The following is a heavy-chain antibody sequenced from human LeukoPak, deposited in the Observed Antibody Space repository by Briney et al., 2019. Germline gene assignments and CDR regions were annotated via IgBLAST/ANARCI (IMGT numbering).Heavy chain of an antibody. D-gene: IGHD3-3*02. V-gene: IGHV4-39*01. J-gene: IGHJ6*03. CDR2: IYYSGST. CDR1: GGSISSSSYY. CDR3: ASGHFYYYYMDV. Sequence: PSETLSLTCTISGGSISSSSYYWGWIRQPPGKGLEWIGSIYYSGSTYYNPSLKSRVTISVDTSKNQFSLNLSSVTAADTAVYYCASGHFYYYYMDVWGKATTVTISS.